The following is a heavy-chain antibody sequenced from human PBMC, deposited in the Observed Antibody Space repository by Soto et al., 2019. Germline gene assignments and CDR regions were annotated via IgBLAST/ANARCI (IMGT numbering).Heavy chain of an antibody. J-gene: IGHJ5*02. CDR1: GGSISSGDYY. CDR2: IYHSGST. CDR3: ASERPDGARLDP. V-gene: IGHV4-30-4*01. Sequence: QVQLQESGPGLVKPSQTLSLTCTVSGGSISSGDYYWSWIRQPPGKGLEWIGYIYHSGSTYYKPSLKSSVTIAVDTSKNQFSLKLRSVTAADTAVYYCASERPDGARLDPWGQGTLVTVSS. D-gene: IGHD6-6*01.